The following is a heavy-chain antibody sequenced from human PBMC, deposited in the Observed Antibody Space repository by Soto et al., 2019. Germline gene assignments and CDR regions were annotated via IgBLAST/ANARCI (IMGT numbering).Heavy chain of an antibody. D-gene: IGHD1-26*01. Sequence: QVPLVQSGVEVKKPGASVKVSCKASGSTFTTYGISWVGQAPGQGLEWMGWISPYDGDTNYADTLQGRVTLTTDTSTTTAYMELRSLRSDDTAMYYCARDHGGSYQADSFDPWGQGTLVIVSS. CDR1: GSTFTTYG. J-gene: IGHJ5*02. V-gene: IGHV1-18*01. CDR3: ARDHGGSYQADSFDP. CDR2: ISPYDGDT.